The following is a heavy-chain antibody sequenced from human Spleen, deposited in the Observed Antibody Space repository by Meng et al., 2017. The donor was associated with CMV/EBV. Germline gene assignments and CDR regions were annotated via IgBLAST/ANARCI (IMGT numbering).Heavy chain of an antibody. CDR2: IKSDGSSA. CDR3: ARENREYDYVWGTYREAHYFDN. D-gene: IGHD3-16*02. Sequence: YSMHWVRQAPGKGLVWVARIKSDGSSATYADPVKGRITISRDNADNTVHLHLNSLRAEDTAVYYCARENREYDYVWGTYREAHYFDNWGQGTLVTVSS. J-gene: IGHJ4*02. V-gene: IGHV3-74*01. CDR1: YS.